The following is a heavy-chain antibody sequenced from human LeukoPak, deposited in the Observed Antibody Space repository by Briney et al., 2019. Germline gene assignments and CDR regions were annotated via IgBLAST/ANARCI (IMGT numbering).Heavy chain of an antibody. J-gene: IGHJ4*02. CDR2: ISGSGGRI. D-gene: IGHD3-10*01. CDR1: GFTFSSYA. V-gene: IGHV3-23*01. CDR3: ARAKHKNMVRGLIMRRESRYYFDY. Sequence: GGSLRLSCAASGFTFSSYAMSWVRQAPGKGREWVSAISGSGGRIYYGGSVKGRFTISIDNYKSPLYIQMNRMRAEDTAVYYCARAKHKNMVRGLIMRRESRYYFDYWGQGTLVTVSS.